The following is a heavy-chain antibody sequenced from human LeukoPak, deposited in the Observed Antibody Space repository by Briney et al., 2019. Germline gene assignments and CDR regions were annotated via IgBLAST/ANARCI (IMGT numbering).Heavy chain of an antibody. CDR3: ARGRKYTSGYRVTELGSGYSDY. J-gene: IGHJ4*02. V-gene: IGHV1-18*01. CDR1: GYTFTSYG. CDR2: ISAYNGNT. D-gene: IGHD5-18*01. Sequence: ASVKVSCKASGYTFTSYGISWVRQAPGQGLEWMGWISAYNGNTNYAQKLQGRVTMTTDTSTSTACMELRSLRSDDTAVYYCARGRKYTSGYRVTELGSGYSDYWGRGTLVTVSS.